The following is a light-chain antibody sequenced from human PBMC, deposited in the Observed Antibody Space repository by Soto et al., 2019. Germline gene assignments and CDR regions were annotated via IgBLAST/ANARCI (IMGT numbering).Light chain of an antibody. CDR3: QQYGSSPYT. V-gene: IGKV3-20*01. CDR1: QSVRNNY. J-gene: IGKJ2*01. CDR2: GAS. Sequence: EILLTQSPSTLSLSPGERATLSCRASQSVRNNYLAWYRQQRPGQAPRLLIYGASGRATGIPDRFSGSGSGPDFTLTISRLEPEDFAVYYCQQYGSSPYTFGQGTKLEI.